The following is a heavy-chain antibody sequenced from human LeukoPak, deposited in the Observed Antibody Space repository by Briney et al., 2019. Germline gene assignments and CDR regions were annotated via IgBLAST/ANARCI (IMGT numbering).Heavy chain of an antibody. Sequence: GGSLRLSCAASDFTFSGSAIHWVRQPSGKGLEWVGRIRDKANNYATAYAGSLGGRFTVSRDDSKNTAYLQMNSLKTEDTAVYYCTTYGDYAIDFRGQGTLVTVSS. CDR2: IRDKANNYAT. V-gene: IGHV3-73*01. J-gene: IGHJ4*02. D-gene: IGHD4-17*01. CDR1: DFTFSGSA. CDR3: TTYGDYAIDF.